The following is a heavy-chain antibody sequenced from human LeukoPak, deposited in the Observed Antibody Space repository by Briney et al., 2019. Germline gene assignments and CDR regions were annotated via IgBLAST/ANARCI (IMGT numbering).Heavy chain of an antibody. J-gene: IGHJ4*02. D-gene: IGHD3-22*01. CDR3: ASRYYDRIGGGSFDY. CDR2: IYPGDSDT. Sequence: GESLKISCKGSGYSFTSYWIGWVRQMPGKGLEWMGIIYPGDSDTRYSPSFQGQVTISADKSISTAYLQWSSLKASDTAMYYCASRYYDRIGGGSFDYWGQGTLVTVSS. CDR1: GYSFTSYW. V-gene: IGHV5-51*01.